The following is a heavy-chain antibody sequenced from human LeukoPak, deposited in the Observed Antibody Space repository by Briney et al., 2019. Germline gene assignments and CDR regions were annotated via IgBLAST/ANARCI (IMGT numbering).Heavy chain of an antibody. Sequence: SVKVSCKASGGTFSSYAISWVRQAPGQGLEWMGGIIPIFGTANYAQKFQGGVTITADESTSTAYMELSSLRSEDTAVYYCASVVPAAIEAYYYGMDVWGQGTTVTVSS. D-gene: IGHD2-2*02. J-gene: IGHJ6*02. CDR2: IIPIFGTA. CDR3: ASVVPAAIEAYYYGMDV. CDR1: GGTFSSYA. V-gene: IGHV1-69*13.